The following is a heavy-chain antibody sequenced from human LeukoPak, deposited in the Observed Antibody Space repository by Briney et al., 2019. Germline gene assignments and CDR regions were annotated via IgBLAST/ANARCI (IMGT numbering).Heavy chain of an antibody. Sequence: GESLKISCKGSGYIFTNYWIGWVRQMPGKGLEWRRIIYPGDSDTRYSPSFQGQFTISADKSISTAYLQWSSLKASDTAMYYCARLRDTSMVMDFDYWGQGTLVTVSS. CDR2: IYPGDSDT. CDR3: ARLRDTSMVMDFDY. CDR1: GYIFTNYW. J-gene: IGHJ4*02. V-gene: IGHV5-51*01. D-gene: IGHD5-18*01.